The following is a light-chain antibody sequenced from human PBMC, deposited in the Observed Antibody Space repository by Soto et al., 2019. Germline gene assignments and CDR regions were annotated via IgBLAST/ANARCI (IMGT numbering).Light chain of an antibody. CDR2: EVS. CDR1: SNDVGGYAY. Sequence: QSALTQSASVSGSPGQSITISCTGTSNDVGGYAYVSWYQQYPGKAPKLVISEVSNRPSGVSHRFSGSRSGNTASLTISGLQAEDEADYYCSSYTGDTTPVFGGGTKLTVL. V-gene: IGLV2-14*01. CDR3: SSYTGDTTPV. J-gene: IGLJ2*01.